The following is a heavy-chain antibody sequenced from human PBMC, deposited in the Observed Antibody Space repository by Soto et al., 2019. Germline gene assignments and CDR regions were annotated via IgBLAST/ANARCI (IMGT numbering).Heavy chain of an antibody. Sequence: EVQLVESGGGLVQPGGSLRLSCAASGFTFSNYAMHWVRQPKGKGLEWVSGIGAAGDTYYPGSVKGRFTISRENAKNSLYLQMNSLRAGDTAVYYCAAGGVTSVAQFDYWGQGTLVTVSS. J-gene: IGHJ4*02. CDR2: IGAAGDT. CDR1: GFTFSNYA. CDR3: AAGGVTSVAQFDY. V-gene: IGHV3-13*01. D-gene: IGHD3-16*01.